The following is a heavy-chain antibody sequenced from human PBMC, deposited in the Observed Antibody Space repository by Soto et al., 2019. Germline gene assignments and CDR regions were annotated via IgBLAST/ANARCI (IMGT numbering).Heavy chain of an antibody. CDR3: ARTSPXLLWFGELLRKGYGMDV. D-gene: IGHD3-10*01. CDR1: GYTFTSYD. V-gene: IGHV1-8*01. CDR2: MNPNSGNT. Sequence: ASVKVSCKASGYTFTSYDINWVRQATGQGLEWRGWMNPNSGNTGYAQKFQGRVTMTRNTSISTAYMELSSLRSEDTAVYYCARTSPXLLWFGELLRKGYGMDVWGQGTTVTVSS. J-gene: IGHJ6*02.